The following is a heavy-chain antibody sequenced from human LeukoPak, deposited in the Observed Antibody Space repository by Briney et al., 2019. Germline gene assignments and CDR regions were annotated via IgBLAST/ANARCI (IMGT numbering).Heavy chain of an antibody. V-gene: IGHV3-48*03. Sequence: GGSLRLSCAAPGFTFNHYEMNWVRQAPGKGLEWISYISSSAGSIYYADSVKGRFTISRDNAKNSLYLQMNSLRAEDTAVYYCARDRRQDYYDSSGYYHHFDFWGQGTLVTVSS. CDR3: ARDRRQDYYDSSGYYHHFDF. CDR1: GFTFNHYE. CDR2: ISSSAGSI. D-gene: IGHD3-22*01. J-gene: IGHJ4*02.